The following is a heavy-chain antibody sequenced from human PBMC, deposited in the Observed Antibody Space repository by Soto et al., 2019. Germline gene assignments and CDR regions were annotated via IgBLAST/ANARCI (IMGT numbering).Heavy chain of an antibody. Sequence: GGSLRLSCAASGFTFRSFTMNWVRQAPGKGLEWVTTISSNSAYIYYTDALRGRFTISRDNAKNSLHLQMNSLRAEDTAVYYCTRDASRDSSARGWFDPWGPGTLVTVSS. J-gene: IGHJ5*02. V-gene: IGHV3-21*01. CDR3: TRDASRDSSARGWFDP. CDR2: ISSNSAYI. D-gene: IGHD6-13*01. CDR1: GFTFRSFT.